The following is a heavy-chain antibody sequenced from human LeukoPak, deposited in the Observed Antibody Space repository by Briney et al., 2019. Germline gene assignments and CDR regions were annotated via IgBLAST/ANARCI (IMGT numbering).Heavy chain of an antibody. D-gene: IGHD3-3*01. Sequence: PSQTLSLTCTVSGCSISCGDYYWSWIRQPPGKGLEWVVYIYYSGSTYYNPSLKSRVTISVDTSKNQFSLKLSSVTAADTAVYYCARALGGAYYDFWSGYYNWFDPWGQGTLVTVSS. J-gene: IGHJ5*02. V-gene: IGHV4-30-4*08. CDR2: IYYSGST. CDR3: ARALGGAYYDFWSGYYNWFDP. CDR1: GCSISCGDYY.